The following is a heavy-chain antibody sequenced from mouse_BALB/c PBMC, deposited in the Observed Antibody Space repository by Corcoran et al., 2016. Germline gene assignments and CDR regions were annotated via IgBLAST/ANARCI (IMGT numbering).Heavy chain of an antibody. Sequence: QVQLQQSGAELMKPGASVKISCKATGYTFSSYWIEWVKQRPGHGLEWIGEILPGSGRTNYNEKFKGKATFTADTSSNTAYMQLSSLTSEDSAVYYCARVTTDTFAYWGQGTLVTVSA. D-gene: IGHD1-2*01. CDR3: ARVTTDTFAY. V-gene: IGHV1-9*01. CDR1: GYTFSSYW. J-gene: IGHJ3*01. CDR2: ILPGSGRT.